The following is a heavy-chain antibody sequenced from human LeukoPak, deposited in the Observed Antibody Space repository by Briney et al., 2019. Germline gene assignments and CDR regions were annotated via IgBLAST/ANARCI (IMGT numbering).Heavy chain of an antibody. CDR3: AKDLSRGARPGDYYYYMDV. V-gene: IGHV3-30*02. J-gene: IGHJ6*03. CDR2: IRYDGSNK. Sequence: PGGSLRLSCAASGFTFSSYGMHWVRQAPGKGLEWVAFIRYDGSNKYYADSVKGRFTISRDNSKSTLYLQMNSLRAEDTAVYYCAKDLSRGARPGDYYYYMDVWGKGTTVTVSS. D-gene: IGHD2-2*01. CDR1: GFTFSSYG.